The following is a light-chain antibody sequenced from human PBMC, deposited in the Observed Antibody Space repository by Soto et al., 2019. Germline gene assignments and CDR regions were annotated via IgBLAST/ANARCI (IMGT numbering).Light chain of an antibody. V-gene: IGKV1-5*01. CDR2: GAS. CDR1: QGISKW. J-gene: IGKJ1*01. Sequence: DIQMTQSPSTLSASVGDRVTITCRASQGISKWLAWYQQKPGKAPKLLIYGASSLENGVPSRFSGSGSGTEFTLTISSLQPDDFATYFCQQYNSYDMWSFGQGTKL. CDR3: QQYNSYDMWS.